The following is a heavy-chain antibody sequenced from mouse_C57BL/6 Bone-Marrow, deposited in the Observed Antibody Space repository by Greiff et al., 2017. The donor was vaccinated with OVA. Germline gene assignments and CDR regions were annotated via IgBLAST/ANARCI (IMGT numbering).Heavy chain of an antibody. CDR3: ARGGYYYGSSRAWFAY. Sequence: VQLQQSGAELVKPGASVKISCKASGYAFSSYWMNWVKQRPGKGLDWIGQIYPGDGDTNYNGKFKGKATLTADKSSSTAYMQLSSLTSEDSAVYFCARGGYYYGSSRAWFAYWGQGTLVTVSA. D-gene: IGHD1-1*01. V-gene: IGHV1-80*01. J-gene: IGHJ3*01. CDR2: IYPGDGDT. CDR1: GYAFSSYW.